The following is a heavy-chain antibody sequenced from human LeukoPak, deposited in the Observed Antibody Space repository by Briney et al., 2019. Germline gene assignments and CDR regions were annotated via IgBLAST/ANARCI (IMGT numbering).Heavy chain of an antibody. V-gene: IGHV3-30*03. CDR1: GFTFSDYY. CDR3: VGTAESFSMVRGAHPPNDYYYMDV. CDR2: ISYDGSNK. J-gene: IGHJ6*03. D-gene: IGHD3-10*01. Sequence: GGSLRLSCAASGFTFSDYYMSWVRQAPGKGLEWVAVISYDGSNKYYADSVKGRFTISRDNSKNTLYLQMDSLRAEDTAVYYCVGTAESFSMVRGAHPPNDYYYMDVWGKGTTVTVSS.